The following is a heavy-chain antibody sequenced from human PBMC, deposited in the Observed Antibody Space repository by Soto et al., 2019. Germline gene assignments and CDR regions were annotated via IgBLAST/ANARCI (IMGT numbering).Heavy chain of an antibody. CDR1: GGSFSGYY. J-gene: IGHJ6*02. V-gene: IGHV3-53*01. Sequence: PSETLSLTCAVYGGSFSGYYWSWIRQPPGKGLEWVSVIYSGGSTYYADSVKGRFTISRDNSKNTLYLQMNSLRAEDTAVYYCARFLGGTLRYYGMDVWGQGTTVTVSS. CDR2: IYSGGST. CDR3: ARFLGGTLRYYGMDV. D-gene: IGHD2-15*01.